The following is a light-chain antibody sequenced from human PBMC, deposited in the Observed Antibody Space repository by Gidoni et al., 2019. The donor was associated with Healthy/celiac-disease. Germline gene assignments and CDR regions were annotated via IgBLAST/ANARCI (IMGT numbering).Light chain of an antibody. CDR3: QQSYSTPLT. Sequence: IQMTQSPSSLSASVGDRVTITCRASQSISSYLNWYQQKPGKAPKLLIYAASSLQSGVPSRFRGSGSGTEFTLTISSLQPEDFATYYCQQSYSTPLTFGGGTKVEIK. CDR2: AAS. J-gene: IGKJ4*01. V-gene: IGKV1-39*01. CDR1: QSISSY.